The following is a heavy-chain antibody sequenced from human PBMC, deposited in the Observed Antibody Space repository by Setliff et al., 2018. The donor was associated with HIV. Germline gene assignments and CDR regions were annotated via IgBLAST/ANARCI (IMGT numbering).Heavy chain of an antibody. D-gene: IGHD7-27*01. J-gene: IGHJ3*01. V-gene: IGHV4-34*01. CDR3: ARGWGHDGLDF. CDR1: GRSFSGYY. CDR2: INHSGGT. Sequence: SETLSLTCAVYGRSFSGYYWNWIRQSPGKGLEWIGEINHSGGTNYNLSLKSRVTMSIDTSKNQFSLNVSSVTAADTAVYYCARGWGHDGLDFWGQGTMVT.